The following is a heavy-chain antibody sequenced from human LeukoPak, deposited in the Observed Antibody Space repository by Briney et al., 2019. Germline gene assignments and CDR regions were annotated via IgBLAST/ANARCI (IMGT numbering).Heavy chain of an antibody. Sequence: SQTLSLTCAISGDSVSSNSAAWNWIRQSPSRGLEWLGRTYYRSKWYNDYAVSVKSRITINPDSSKNQFSLQLNSVTPEDTAVYYCARDLETCSSTSCYDDAFDIWGQGTTVTVSS. D-gene: IGHD2-2*01. J-gene: IGHJ3*02. V-gene: IGHV6-1*01. CDR1: GDSVSSNSAA. CDR2: TYYRSKWYN. CDR3: ARDLETCSSTSCYDDAFDI.